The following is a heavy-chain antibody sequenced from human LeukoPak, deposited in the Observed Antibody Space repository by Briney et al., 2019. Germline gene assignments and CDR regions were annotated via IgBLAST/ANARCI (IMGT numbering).Heavy chain of an antibody. CDR2: ISGDSSII. J-gene: IGHJ5*02. V-gene: IGHV3-48*01. Sequence: PGGSLRLSCAASGFTFSSYSMNWVRQAPGKGLEWIAYISGDSSIIHYADSVKGRFTISRDNAKNSLSLQVNSLRAEDTAMYYCAKVPIGHNNWFDPWGQGTLVSVSS. D-gene: IGHD2-21*01. CDR1: GFTFSSYS. CDR3: AKVPIGHNNWFDP.